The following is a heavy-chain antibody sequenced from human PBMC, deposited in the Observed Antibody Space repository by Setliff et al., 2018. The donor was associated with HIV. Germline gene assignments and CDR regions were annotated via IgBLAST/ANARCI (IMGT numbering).Heavy chain of an antibody. CDR1: GYTFTDYY. CDR3: ARDYLHVFDI. Sequence: EASVNVSCKASGYTFTDYYIHWVRQAPGQGLEWMGWINSASGGTNYAQNFQGRVTVTRDTSINTAYVELNSLKSDDTAVYYCARDYLHVFDIWGQGTMVTVSS. V-gene: IGHV1-2*02. J-gene: IGHJ3*02. CDR2: INSASGGT.